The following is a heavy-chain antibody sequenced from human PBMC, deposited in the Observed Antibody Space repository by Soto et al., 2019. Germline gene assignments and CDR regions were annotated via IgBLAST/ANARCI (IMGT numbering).Heavy chain of an antibody. CDR3: ARDSPPVDY. Sequence: QVQLVQSGAEVKKPGASVKVSCKASGYTFSNYGISWVRQAPGQGLEWMGWISAYNGNTKYAQKLQGRVTMTTDTSPSTAYMALRSLRSDDTAVYYCARDSPPVDYWGQGTLVTVSS. V-gene: IGHV1-18*01. J-gene: IGHJ4*02. CDR1: GYTFSNYG. CDR2: ISAYNGNT.